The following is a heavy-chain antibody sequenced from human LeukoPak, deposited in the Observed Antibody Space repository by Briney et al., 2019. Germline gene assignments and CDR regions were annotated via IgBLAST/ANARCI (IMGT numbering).Heavy chain of an antibody. CDR3: ARLGIAAAGRQFDY. Sequence: GASVKVSCKASGYTFTSYDINWVRQATGQGLEWMGWMNPNSGNTGYAQKFQGRVTMTRDTSISTAYLQWSSLKASDTAMYYCARLGIAAAGRQFDYWGQGTLVTVSS. V-gene: IGHV1-8*02. D-gene: IGHD6-13*01. J-gene: IGHJ4*02. CDR2: MNPNSGNT. CDR1: GYTFTSYD.